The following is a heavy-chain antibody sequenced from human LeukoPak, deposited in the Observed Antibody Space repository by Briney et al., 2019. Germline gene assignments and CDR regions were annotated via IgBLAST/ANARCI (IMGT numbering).Heavy chain of an antibody. CDR3: ARQSGGPYNWFDP. J-gene: IGHJ5*02. CDR1: GFTVSDKY. V-gene: IGHV3-66*04. CDR2: IYSGGRT. D-gene: IGHD2-15*01. Sequence: GGSLRLSCAASGFTVSDKYMSWVRQAPGKGLEWVSVIYSGGRTYYADSVKGRFTISRDKSKNTLYLQLNSLRAEDTAVYFCARQSGGPYNWFDPWGQGTLVTVSS.